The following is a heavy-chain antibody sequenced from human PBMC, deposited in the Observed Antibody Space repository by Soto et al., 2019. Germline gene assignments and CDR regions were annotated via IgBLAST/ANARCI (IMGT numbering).Heavy chain of an antibody. Sequence: TLSLTCAVYGGSFSAYYWSWVRQPPGKGLEWIGEIIHSESTKYNPSLKSRVTISVDTSKNQFSLKLSSVTAADTAVYYCATKRVYCSDDCYTHWGQGTLVTVSS. CDR1: GGSFSAYY. V-gene: IGHV4-34*12. CDR3: ATKRVYCSDDCYTH. D-gene: IGHD2-21*02. CDR2: IIHSEST. J-gene: IGHJ4*02.